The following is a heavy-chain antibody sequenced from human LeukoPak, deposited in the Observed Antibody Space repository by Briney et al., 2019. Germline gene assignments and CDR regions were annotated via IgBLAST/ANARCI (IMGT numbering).Heavy chain of an antibody. CDR3: ARQVGTMVRGVIHYYYYYMDV. CDR2: IYTSGST. V-gene: IGHV4-4*07. D-gene: IGHD3-10*01. Sequence: SETLSLTCTVSGGSISSYYWSWIRQPAGKGLEWIGRIYTSGSTNYNPSLKSRVTMSVDTSKNQFSLKLSSVTAADTAVYYCARQVGTMVRGVIHYYYYYMDVWGKGTTVTISS. J-gene: IGHJ6*03. CDR1: GGSISSYY.